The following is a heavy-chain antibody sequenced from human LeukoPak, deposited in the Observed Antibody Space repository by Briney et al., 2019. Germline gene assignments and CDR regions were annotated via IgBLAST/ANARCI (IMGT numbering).Heavy chain of an antibody. J-gene: IGHJ5*02. V-gene: IGHV3-53*01. D-gene: IGHD3-3*01. CDR3: ARALFGVVIWDNWFDP. CDR1: GFTVSSNY. Sequence: GGSLRLSCAASGFTVSSNYMSWVRQAPGKGLEWVSVIYSGGSTYYADSVKGRFTISRDNSKNTLYLQMNSLRAEDTAVYYCARALFGVVIWDNWFDPWGQGTLVTISS. CDR2: IYSGGST.